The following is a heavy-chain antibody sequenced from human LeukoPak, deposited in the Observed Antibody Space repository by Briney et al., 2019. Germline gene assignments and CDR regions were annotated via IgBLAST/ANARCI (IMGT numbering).Heavy chain of an antibody. J-gene: IGHJ4*02. V-gene: IGHV3-7*01. Sequence: PGGSLRLSCAASGFTFRSYWMSWVRQAPGKGLEWVANINQDGSVKYYVDSVKGRFTISRDNAKNSLYVEMNSLRDEETAVYYCARVGYSGWNLEYWGQGTLVTVSS. CDR2: INQDGSVK. CDR1: GFTFRSYW. D-gene: IGHD5-12*01. CDR3: ARVGYSGWNLEY.